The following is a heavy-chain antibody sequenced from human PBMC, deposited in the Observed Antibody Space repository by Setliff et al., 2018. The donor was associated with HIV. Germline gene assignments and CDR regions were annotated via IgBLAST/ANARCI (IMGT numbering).Heavy chain of an antibody. Sequence: GESLKISCKGSGYTFTTNWIGWVRQMPGKGLEWMGIIHPDDSDTRYSPSFQGQVTISVDKSINTAYLQWNSLKASDTAMYYCARSLCYYDSCGYYYNYWGQGTLVTVSS. V-gene: IGHV5-51*01. D-gene: IGHD3-22*01. J-gene: IGHJ4*02. CDR3: ARSLCYYDSCGYYYNY. CDR1: GYTFTTNW. CDR2: IHPDDSDT.